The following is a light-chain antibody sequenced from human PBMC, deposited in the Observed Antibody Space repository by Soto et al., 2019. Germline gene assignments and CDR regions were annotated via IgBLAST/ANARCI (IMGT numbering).Light chain of an antibody. J-gene: IGKJ1*01. Sequence: DIGLTQSPGTLSLSPGERATLSCRASQSFSRSSLAWYQQRPGQAPRLLIYGASSRATGIPDRFSGSGSGTDFTLTISRLEPEDFAVYYCQQNGSFPWTFGQGTKVDIK. CDR3: QQNGSFPWT. CDR2: GAS. V-gene: IGKV3-20*01. CDR1: QSFSRSS.